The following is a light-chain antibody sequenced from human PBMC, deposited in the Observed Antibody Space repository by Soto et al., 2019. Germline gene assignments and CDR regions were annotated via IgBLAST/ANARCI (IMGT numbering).Light chain of an antibody. Sequence: QSALTQPASVSGSPGQSITISCTGTSSDVGGYNYVSWYQHHPGKAPKLVIYEVSNRPSGVSNRCSGSKSGNTASLTISGLQAEDEADYYCSSYTSSSTVFGTGTKLTVL. CDR2: EVS. CDR3: SSYTSSSTV. J-gene: IGLJ1*01. CDR1: SSDVGGYNY. V-gene: IGLV2-14*01.